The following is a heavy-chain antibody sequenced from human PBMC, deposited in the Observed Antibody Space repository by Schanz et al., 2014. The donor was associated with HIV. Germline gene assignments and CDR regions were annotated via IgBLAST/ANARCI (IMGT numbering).Heavy chain of an antibody. V-gene: IGHV3-30*04. CDR3: ALSRPSGYGGSWYFDL. CDR2: ISYDGSYK. CDR1: GFTFSSYA. D-gene: IGHD2-15*01. J-gene: IGHJ2*01. Sequence: VQLVESGGGVVQPGKSLRLSCAASGFTFSSYAMHWVRQAPGKGLEWVAVISYDGSYKYYADSVKGRFTISRDNSKNTLYLQMNSLRAEDTAVYYCALSRPSGYGGSWYFDLWGRGTLVAVSS.